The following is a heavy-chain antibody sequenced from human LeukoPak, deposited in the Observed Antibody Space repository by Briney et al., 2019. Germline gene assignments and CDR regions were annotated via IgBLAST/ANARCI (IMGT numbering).Heavy chain of an antibody. D-gene: IGHD3/OR15-3a*01. Sequence: RPGGSLRLSCAASGFTFDDYGMSWVRQAPGKGLEWVSGINWNGGSTGYADSVKGRFTISRDNAKNSLYLQMSSLRVEDTALYYCTRGPLAGLGYYYYYMDVWGKGTTVTVSS. CDR1: GFTFDDYG. CDR3: TRGPLAGLGYYYYYMDV. V-gene: IGHV3-20*04. CDR2: INWNGGST. J-gene: IGHJ6*03.